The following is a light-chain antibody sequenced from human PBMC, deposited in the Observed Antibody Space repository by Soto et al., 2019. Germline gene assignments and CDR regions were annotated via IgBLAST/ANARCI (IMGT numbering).Light chain of an antibody. CDR1: QGIGNY. CDR3: QQRSNWPRT. CDR2: DAS. Sequence: TQSPSSLSASVGDRVTITCRASQGIGNYLAWYQQKPGQAPRLLIYDASNRATGIPARFSGSGSGTDFTLTISSLEPEDCAVYYCQQRSNWPRTFGQGTKVEIK. J-gene: IGKJ1*01. V-gene: IGKV3-11*01.